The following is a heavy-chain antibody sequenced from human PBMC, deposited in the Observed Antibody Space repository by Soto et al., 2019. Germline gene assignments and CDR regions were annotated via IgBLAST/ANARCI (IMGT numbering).Heavy chain of an antibody. V-gene: IGHV3-30-3*01. CDR1: GFSFSISP. CDR3: ARDPKTSGGQHWAFNYFDS. Sequence: QVQLVESGGGVVQPGRSLRLSCAASGFSFSISPMHWVRQAPGKGPEWVALISYDGTNKFYADSVKGRFTISRANSKSTLYLQVDSLRPEDAAVYYCARDPKTSGGQHWAFNYFDSWGQGTLVTVSS. CDR2: ISYDGTNK. J-gene: IGHJ4*02. D-gene: IGHD7-27*01.